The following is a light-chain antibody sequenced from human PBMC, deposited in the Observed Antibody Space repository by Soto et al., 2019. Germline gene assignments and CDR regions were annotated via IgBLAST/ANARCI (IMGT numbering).Light chain of an antibody. CDR1: QSVSSSY. J-gene: IGKJ1*01. Sequence: PGERVTLSCRASQSVSSSYLTWYQQKPGQAPRLLIYGASTRATGIPDRFSGGGSGTDFTLTISRLEPEDFAVYYCQQYGSSGWTFGQGTKVDIK. CDR3: QQYGSSGWT. CDR2: GAS. V-gene: IGKV3-20*01.